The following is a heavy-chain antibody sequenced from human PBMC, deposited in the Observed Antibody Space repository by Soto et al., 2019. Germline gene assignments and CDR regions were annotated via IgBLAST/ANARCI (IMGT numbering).Heavy chain of an antibody. Sequence: GESLKISCKGSGYTFTHYWIGWVRQVPGKGLEWLGVIYPSDSATRYNPSFQGQVAMSADPSINTAYLQWSSLKASDTAMYFCARGSLKGGTPSADFAPWGQGTQVPVSS. D-gene: IGHD2-2*01. CDR3: ARGSLKGGTPSADFAP. CDR1: GYTFTHYW. J-gene: IGHJ5*02. CDR2: IYPSDSAT. V-gene: IGHV5-51*01.